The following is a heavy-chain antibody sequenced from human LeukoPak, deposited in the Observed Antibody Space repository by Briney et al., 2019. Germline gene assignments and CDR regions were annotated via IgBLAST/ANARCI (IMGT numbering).Heavy chain of an antibody. J-gene: IGHJ4*02. V-gene: IGHV1-46*01. Sequence: ASVNVSCKASVYTFTRYYMHWVRQAPGQGREGMGIINPSGGSARYAQKFQGRVTMTRDTSTSTVYMEVSSLRSEDTAVYYCARLADYDSSGYLSYWGQGTLVTVSS. CDR2: INPSGGSA. CDR3: ARLADYDSSGYLSY. D-gene: IGHD3-22*01. CDR1: VYTFTRYY.